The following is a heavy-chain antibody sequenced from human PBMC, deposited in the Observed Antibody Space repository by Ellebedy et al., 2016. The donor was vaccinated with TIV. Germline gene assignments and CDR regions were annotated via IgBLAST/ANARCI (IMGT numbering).Heavy chain of an antibody. CDR2: ISGSGGST. Sequence: GGSLRLXCTASGFTFGDYAMSWVRQAPGKGLEWVSAISGSGGSTYYADSVKGRFTISRDNSKNTLYLQMNSLRAEDTAVYYCAKDRGWGTTNYYYYGMDVWGQGTTVTVSS. V-gene: IGHV3-23*01. CDR1: GFTFGDYA. D-gene: IGHD2-8*02. J-gene: IGHJ6*02. CDR3: AKDRGWGTTNYYYYGMDV.